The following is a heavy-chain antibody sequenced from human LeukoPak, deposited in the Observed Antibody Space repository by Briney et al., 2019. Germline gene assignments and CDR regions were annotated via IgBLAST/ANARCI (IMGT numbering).Heavy chain of an antibody. CDR2: ISSSSSSI. CDR1: GFTFNTYS. Sequence: GGSLRLSCAASGFTFNTYSMHWVRQAPGKGLEWVSYISSSSSSIYYADSVKGRFTISRDNAKNSVYLQMNSLRAEDTAVYYCARDLRSGSYYFDYWGQGTLVTVSS. D-gene: IGHD1-26*01. J-gene: IGHJ4*02. V-gene: IGHV3-48*01. CDR3: ARDLRSGSYYFDY.